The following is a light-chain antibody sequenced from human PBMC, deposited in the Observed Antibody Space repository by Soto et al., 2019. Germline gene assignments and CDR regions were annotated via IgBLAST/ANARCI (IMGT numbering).Light chain of an antibody. V-gene: IGKV3-20*01. CDR3: QHYNSYSEA. CDR1: HTISTTY. J-gene: IGKJ1*01. CDR2: GAS. Sequence: EIVLTQSPGTLSFSPGERATLSCRASHTISTTYLAWYQQKPGQAPRLLIYGASSRATGIPDRFSGSGSGTDFTLTISRLEPEDFATYYCQHYNSYSEAFGQGTKVDIK.